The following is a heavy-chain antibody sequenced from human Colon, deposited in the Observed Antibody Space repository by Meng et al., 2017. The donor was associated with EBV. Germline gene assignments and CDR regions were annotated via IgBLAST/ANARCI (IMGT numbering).Heavy chain of an antibody. V-gene: IGHV4-39*07. CDR2: IYYRGST. CDR3: VISSHN. J-gene: IGHJ4*02. CDR1: GGSITSTSSY. Sequence: LQESAPGLVTPSETLSLTCTSSGGSITSTSSYWGWVRQPPGKGLEWFGSIYYRGSTNYNPSLKSRISMSVDMSKNQFSLKVNSVTAADTAIYYCVISSHNWGQGTLVTVSS. D-gene: IGHD3-3*02.